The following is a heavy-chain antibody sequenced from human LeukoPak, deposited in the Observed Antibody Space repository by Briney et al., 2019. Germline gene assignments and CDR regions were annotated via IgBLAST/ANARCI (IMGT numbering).Heavy chain of an antibody. CDR1: GFTFSSYW. CDR3: ARDWSWYYYDSSGYHFDY. D-gene: IGHD3-22*01. V-gene: IGHV3-7*01. CDR2: IKQDGSEQ. Sequence: GGSLRLSCAASGFTFSSYWMSWVRQAPGKGLEWVANIKQDGSEQYYVDSVKGRFTISRDNAKNSLYLQMNSLRAEDTAVYYCARDWSWYYYDSSGYHFDYWGQGTLVTVSS. J-gene: IGHJ4*02.